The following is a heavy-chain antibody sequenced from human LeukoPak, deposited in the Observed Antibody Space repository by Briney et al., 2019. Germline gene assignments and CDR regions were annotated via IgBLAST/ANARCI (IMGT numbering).Heavy chain of an antibody. CDR3: ARSRSGRPYYFDY. Sequence: ASVTVSFKSSGYTFTSYDINWIWNGQGQGLEWMGLMNLNTGNTGYAQKFQGRVTMTRNTSISTAYMELSSLRSEDTAVYYCARSRSGRPYYFDYWGQGTLVTVSS. V-gene: IGHV1-8*01. CDR2: MNLNTGNT. D-gene: IGHD3-10*01. J-gene: IGHJ4*02. CDR1: GYTFTSYD.